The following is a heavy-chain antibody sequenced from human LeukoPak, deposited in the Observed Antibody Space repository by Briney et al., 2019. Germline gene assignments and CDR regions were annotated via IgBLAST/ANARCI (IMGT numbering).Heavy chain of an antibody. D-gene: IGHD3-22*01. J-gene: IGHJ4*02. CDR3: ARSPTNYYDSSGPTAYYFDY. Sequence: PSETLSLTCTVSGGSISSYYWSWIRQPAGKGLEWIGRIYTSGSTNYNPSLKSRVTISVDTSKNQFSLKLSSVTAADTAVYYCARSPTNYYDSSGPTAYYFDYWGQGTLVTVSS. CDR2: IYTSGST. CDR1: GGSISSYY. V-gene: IGHV4-4*07.